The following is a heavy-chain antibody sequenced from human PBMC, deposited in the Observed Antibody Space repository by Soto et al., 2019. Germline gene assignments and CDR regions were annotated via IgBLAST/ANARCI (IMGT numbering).Heavy chain of an antibody. D-gene: IGHD3-10*01. V-gene: IGHV3-23*01. Sequence: GGSLRLSCAASGFTFSSYAMSWVRQAPGKGLEWVSAISGSGGSTYYADSVKGRFTISRDNSKNTLYLQMNSLRAEDTAVYYCAATIDYYGSGSYYSPYYYYYGMDVWGQGTTVTVSS. CDR2: ISGSGGST. CDR3: AATIDYYGSGSYYSPYYYYYGMDV. CDR1: GFTFSSYA. J-gene: IGHJ6*02.